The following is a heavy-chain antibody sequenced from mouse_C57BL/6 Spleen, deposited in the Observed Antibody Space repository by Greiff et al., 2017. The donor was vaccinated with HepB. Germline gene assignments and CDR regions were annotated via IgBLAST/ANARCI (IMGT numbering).Heavy chain of an antibody. V-gene: IGHV1-22*01. J-gene: IGHJ1*03. CDR1: GYTFSDYN. Sequence: EVQLQQSGPELVKPGASVKMSCKASGYTFSDYNIHWVKQSHGKSLEWIGYINPNNGGTSYNQKFKGKATLTVNKSSSTAYMELRSLTSEDSAVYDCARDRDGDWYFDVWGTGTTVTVSS. CDR2: INPNNGGT. D-gene: IGHD3-3*01. CDR3: ARDRDGDWYFDV.